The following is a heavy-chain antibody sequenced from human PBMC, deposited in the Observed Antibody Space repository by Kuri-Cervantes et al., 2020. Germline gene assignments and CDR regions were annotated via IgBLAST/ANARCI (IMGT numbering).Heavy chain of an antibody. CDR2: INREGGEK. CDR3: ARDTDGGFPWSY. Sequence: GGSLRLSCATSGFTFSNYWMNWVRQAPGKGLEWVGNINREGGEKYYLDSVKGRFIISRDNAKNSLFLQMNSLRAEDTALYYCARDTDGGFPWSYWGQGTLVTVSS. D-gene: IGHD4-23*01. CDR1: GFTFSNYW. V-gene: IGHV3-7*01. J-gene: IGHJ4*02.